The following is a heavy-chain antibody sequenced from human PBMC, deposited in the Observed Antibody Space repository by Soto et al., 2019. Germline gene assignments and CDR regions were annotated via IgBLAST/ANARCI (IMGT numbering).Heavy chain of an antibody. V-gene: IGHV4-59*11. Sequence: SETLSLTCSVSGVSIVSHFWSWIRQAPGKGPELVGYIYHTVNTNYNPALKSRVTIPMDTSKNQLSLQLSSVTAADTAIYYCARLQYTVVTALDIWGQGTMVTVSS. CDR2: IYHTVNT. CDR3: ARLQYTVVTALDI. D-gene: IGHD2-15*01. CDR1: GVSIVSHF. J-gene: IGHJ3*02.